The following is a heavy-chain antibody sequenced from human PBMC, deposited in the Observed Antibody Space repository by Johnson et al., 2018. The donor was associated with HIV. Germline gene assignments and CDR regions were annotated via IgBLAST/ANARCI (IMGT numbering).Heavy chain of an antibody. CDR2: ISTSGGTL. CDR1: GFTFSSYA. V-gene: IGHV3-48*03. J-gene: IGHJ3*01. CDR3: ARRMVVGYHALDF. Sequence: VQLVESGGGLVQPGGSLRLSCAASGFTFSSYAMHWVRQAPGKGLELLSYISTSGGTLYYADSVKDRFTIFRDNAKSSLYLQMNSLRVEDTAIYYCARRMVVGYHALDFWGQGTVVSVPS. D-gene: IGHD2-21*01.